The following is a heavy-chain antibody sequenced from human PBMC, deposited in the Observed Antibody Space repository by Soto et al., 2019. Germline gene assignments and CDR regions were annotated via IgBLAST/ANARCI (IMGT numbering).Heavy chain of an antibody. CDR1: GYTFTSYG. D-gene: IGHD6-13*01. J-gene: IGHJ5*02. CDR2: ISAYNGNT. CDR3: ARIKSSSWDSAIDCFDP. Sequence: QVPLVQSGAEVKDPRASVKVSCKAAGYTFTSYGISWVRQAPGQGIEWMGWISAYNGNTNYAQKLQGRVTMTTDTSTSTAYIELRSLRTDDTAVYYCARIKSSSWDSAIDCFDPWGQGTLVTVSS. V-gene: IGHV1-18*01.